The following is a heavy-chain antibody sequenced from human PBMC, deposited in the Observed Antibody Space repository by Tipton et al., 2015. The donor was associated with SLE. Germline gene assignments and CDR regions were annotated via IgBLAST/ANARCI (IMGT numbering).Heavy chain of an antibody. V-gene: IGHV4-59*01. CDR3: ARRRGSYGWYFDL. CDR1: GGSISSYY. D-gene: IGHD1-26*01. J-gene: IGHJ2*01. Sequence: GLVKPSETLSLTCTVSGGSISSYYWSWIRQPPGKGLEWIGYIYYSGSTNYNPSLKSRVTISVDTSKNQFSLKLSSVTAADTAVYYCARRRGSYGWYFDLWGRGTLVTVSS. CDR2: IYYSGST.